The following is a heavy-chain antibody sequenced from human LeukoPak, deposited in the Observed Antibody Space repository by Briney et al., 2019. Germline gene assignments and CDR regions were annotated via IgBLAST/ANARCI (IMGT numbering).Heavy chain of an antibody. CDR3: ARDWRHKAMDV. Sequence: GGSLRLSCAASGFTLSDYYMSWIRQAPGKGLEWISYISNTGRVINNADSVKGRFTISRDNAKNSTYMQMNSLRAEDTAVYYCARDWRHKAMDVWGQGTTVTVSS. CDR1: GFTLSDYY. CDR2: ISNTGRVI. J-gene: IGHJ6*02. V-gene: IGHV3-11*01.